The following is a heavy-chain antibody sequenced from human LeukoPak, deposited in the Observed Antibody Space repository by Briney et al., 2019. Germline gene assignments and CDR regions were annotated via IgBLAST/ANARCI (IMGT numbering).Heavy chain of an antibody. V-gene: IGHV3-23*01. CDR2: ISGSGGST. Sequence: GGSLRLSCAASGFTFSSYGVSWVRQAPGKGLEWVPAISGSGGSTYYADSVKGRFTISRDNSKNTLYLQMNSLRAEDTAVYYCAKDRGSVMVRGVSLDYWGQGTLVTVSS. CDR3: AKDRGSVMVRGVSLDY. CDR1: GFTFSSYG. D-gene: IGHD3-10*01. J-gene: IGHJ4*02.